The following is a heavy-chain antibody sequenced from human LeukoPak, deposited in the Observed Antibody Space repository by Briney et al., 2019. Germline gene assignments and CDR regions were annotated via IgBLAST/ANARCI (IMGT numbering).Heavy chain of an antibody. Sequence: GGSLRLSCAASGFTFSSYSMNWVRQAPGKGLEWVSSISSSSSYIYYADSVKGRFTISRDNAKNTLYLQMNSLRAEDTAVYYCARQWSHDAFDIWGQGTMVTVSS. CDR1: GFTFSSYS. CDR3: ARQWSHDAFDI. V-gene: IGHV3-21*01. J-gene: IGHJ3*02. D-gene: IGHD2-15*01. CDR2: ISSSSSYI.